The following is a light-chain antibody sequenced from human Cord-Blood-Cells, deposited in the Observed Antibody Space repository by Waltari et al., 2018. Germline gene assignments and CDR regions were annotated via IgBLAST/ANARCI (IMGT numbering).Light chain of an antibody. CDR1: QSIGSS. J-gene: IGKJ3*01. CDR3: HQSSSLPFT. V-gene: IGKV6D-21*02. Sequence: EIVLTQSPAFQSLTPKEKVSITCRASQSIGSSLHWYQQKQDQSPKLLLKYASQSISRVPPRFSGSGSGTDFTLTINSLEAEDAAAYYCHQSSSLPFTFGPGTKVDIK. CDR2: YAS.